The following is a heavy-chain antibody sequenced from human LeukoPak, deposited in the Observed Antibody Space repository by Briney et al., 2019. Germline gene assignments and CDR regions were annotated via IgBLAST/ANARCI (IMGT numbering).Heavy chain of an antibody. J-gene: IGHJ6*02. CDR3: ARGAQEMRWYYYYYYGMDV. Sequence: GASVKVSCKASGGTFSSYAISWVRQAPGQGLEWMGRIIPILGIANYAQKFQGRVTITAGKSTSTAYMELSSLRSEDTAVYYCARGAQEMRWYYYYYYGMDVWGQGTTVTVSS. CDR1: GGTFSSYA. V-gene: IGHV1-69*04. D-gene: IGHD4-23*01. CDR2: IIPILGIA.